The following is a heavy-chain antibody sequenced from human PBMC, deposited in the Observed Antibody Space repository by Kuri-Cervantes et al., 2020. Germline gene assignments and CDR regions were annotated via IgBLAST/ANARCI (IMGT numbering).Heavy chain of an antibody. CDR2: IKSKTDGGTT. D-gene: IGHD3-3*01. V-gene: IGHV3-15*01. J-gene: IGHJ3*02. CDR1: GFTFGDYA. CDR3: TVSLGVAYYDFWSGYVI. Sequence: GALKISCTASGFTFGDYAMSWVRQAPGKGLEWVGRIKSKTDGGTTDYAAPVKGRFTISRDDSKNTLYLQMNSLKTEDTAVYYCTVSLGVAYYDFWSGYVIWGQGTMVTVSS.